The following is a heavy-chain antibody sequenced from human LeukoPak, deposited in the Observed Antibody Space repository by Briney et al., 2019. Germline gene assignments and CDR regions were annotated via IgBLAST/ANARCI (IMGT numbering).Heavy chain of an antibody. J-gene: IGHJ5*02. CDR1: GYTFTGYY. D-gene: IGHD1-1*01. CDR2: INPNSGGT. V-gene: IGHV1-2*06. Sequence: ASVKVSCKASGYTFTGYYMHWVRQAPGQGREGMGRINPNSGGTNYAQKFQGRVTMTRDTSISTAYMELSRLRSDDTAVYYCARARGGQLERRREWFDPWGQGTLVTVSS. CDR3: ARARGGQLERRREWFDP.